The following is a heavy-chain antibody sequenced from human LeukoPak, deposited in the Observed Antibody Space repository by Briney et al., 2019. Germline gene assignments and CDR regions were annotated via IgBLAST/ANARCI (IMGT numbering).Heavy chain of an antibody. CDR1: GFTFSSYS. Sequence: GGSLRLSCAASGFTFSSYSMNWVRQAPGKGLEWVSSISSSSSYIYYADSVKGRFTISRDNAKNPLYLQMNSLRAEDTAVYYCARDRYDILTGYSYFDYWGQGTLVTVSS. CDR3: ARDRYDILTGYSYFDY. CDR2: ISSSSSYI. D-gene: IGHD3-9*01. J-gene: IGHJ4*02. V-gene: IGHV3-21*01.